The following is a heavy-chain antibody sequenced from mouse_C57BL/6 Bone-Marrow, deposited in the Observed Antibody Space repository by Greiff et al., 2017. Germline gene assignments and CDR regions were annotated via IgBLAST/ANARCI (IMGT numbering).Heavy chain of an antibody. CDR3: APITTVVEYYAMDY. CDR2: IHPNSGST. J-gene: IGHJ4*01. CDR1: GYTFTSYW. V-gene: IGHV1-64*01. Sequence: QVQLQQPGAELVKPGASVKLSCKASGYTFTSYWMHWVKQRPGQGLEWIGMIHPNSGSTNYNEKFKSKATLTVDKSSSTAYMQLSSLTSEDSAVYYCAPITTVVEYYAMDYWGQGTSGTVSS. D-gene: IGHD1-1*01.